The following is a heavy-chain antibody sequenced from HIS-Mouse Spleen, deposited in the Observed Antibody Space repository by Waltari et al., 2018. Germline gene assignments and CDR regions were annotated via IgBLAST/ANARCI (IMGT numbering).Heavy chain of an antibody. CDR2: IYYSGST. J-gene: IGHJ4*02. V-gene: IGHV4-30-4*01. CDR1: GGPISSGDYS. D-gene: IGHD2-15*01. Sequence: QVQLQESGPGLVKPSQTLSLTCTVSGGPISSGDYSWSCLPHPPGRGMEWIGYIYYSGSTYYNPSLKSRVTISVDTSKNQFSLKLSSVTAADTAVYYCARGAPYCSGGSCYPKYYFDYWGQGTLVTVSS. CDR3: ARGAPYCSGGSCYPKYYFDY.